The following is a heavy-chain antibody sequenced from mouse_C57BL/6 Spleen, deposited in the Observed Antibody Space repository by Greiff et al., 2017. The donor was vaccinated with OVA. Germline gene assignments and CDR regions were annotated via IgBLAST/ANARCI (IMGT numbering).Heavy chain of an antibody. CDR3: ARGPTVEAMDY. J-gene: IGHJ4*01. CDR1: GYTFTDYY. D-gene: IGHD1-1*01. CDR2: INPNNGGT. Sequence: EVQLQQSGPELVKPGASVKISCKASGYTFTDYYMNWVKQSHGKSLEWIGDINPNNGGTSYNQKFKGKATLTVDKSSSTAYMELRSLTSEDSAVDYCARGPTVEAMDYWGQGTSVTVSS. V-gene: IGHV1-26*01.